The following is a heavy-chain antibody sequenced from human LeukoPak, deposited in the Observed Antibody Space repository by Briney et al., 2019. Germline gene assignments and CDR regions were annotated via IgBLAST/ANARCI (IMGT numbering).Heavy chain of an antibody. Sequence: PSETLSLTCAVYGGSFSGYYWSWIRQPPGKGLEWIGEINHSGSTNYNPSLKGRVAISVDTSKNQFSLKLSSVTAADTAVYYCARWLYTPDVWGKGTTVTVSS. V-gene: IGHV4-34*01. CDR2: INHSGST. J-gene: IGHJ6*04. D-gene: IGHD2-15*01. CDR1: GGSFSGYY. CDR3: ARWLYTPDV.